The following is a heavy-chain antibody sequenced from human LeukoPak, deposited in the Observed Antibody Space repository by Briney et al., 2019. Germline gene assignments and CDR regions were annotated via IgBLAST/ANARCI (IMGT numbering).Heavy chain of an antibody. CDR3: AKDVAYSNNGRDAVGAMDV. V-gene: IGHV3-23*01. CDR1: GFTPSNYA. J-gene: IGHJ6*04. D-gene: IGHD2/OR15-2a*01. CDR2: LSGSGDST. Sequence: GGSLRLSCAASGFTPSNYAMRRVRQAPRKGLEWVSFLSGSGDSTFHADSVQGRFTISRDTSKNTLYLEMNNLRAEDTAIYYCAKDVAYSNNGRDAVGAMDVWGKGTTVTVSS.